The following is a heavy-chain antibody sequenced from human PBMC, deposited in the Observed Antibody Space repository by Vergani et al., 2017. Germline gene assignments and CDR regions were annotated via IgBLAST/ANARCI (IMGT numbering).Heavy chain of an antibody. V-gene: IGHV1-2*02. J-gene: IGHJ5*02. CDR1: GYTLTELS. CDR3: ARVEGATITTYWFDP. Sequence: QVQLVQSGAEVKKPGASVKVSCKVSGYTLTELSMHWVRQAPGQGLEWMGWINPNSGGTNYAQKFQGRVTMTRDTSISTAYMELSRLGSDDTAVYYCARVEGATITTYWFDPWGQGTLVTVSS. CDR2: INPNSGGT. D-gene: IGHD5-24*01.